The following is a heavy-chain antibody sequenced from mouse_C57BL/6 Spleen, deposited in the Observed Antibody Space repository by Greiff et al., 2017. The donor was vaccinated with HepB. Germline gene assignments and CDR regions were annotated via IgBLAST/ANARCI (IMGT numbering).Heavy chain of an antibody. CDR1: GFTFSSYG. V-gene: IGHV5-6*01. J-gene: IGHJ3*01. CDR2: ISSGGSYT. Sequence: EVMLVESGGDLVKPGGSLKLSCAASGFTFSSYGMSWVRQTPDKRLEWVATISSGGSYTYYPDSVKGRFTISRDNAKNTLYLQMSSLKSEDTAMYYCARPSDYYGSSYGFAYWGQGTLVTVSA. CDR3: ARPSDYYGSSYGFAY. D-gene: IGHD1-1*01.